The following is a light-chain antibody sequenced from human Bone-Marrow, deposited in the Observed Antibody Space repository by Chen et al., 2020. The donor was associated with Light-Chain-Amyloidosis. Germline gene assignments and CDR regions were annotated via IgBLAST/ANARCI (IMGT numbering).Light chain of an antibody. Sequence: SYELTQPPSVSVSPGQTARITCSGDDFPPKYVYWYQQKPGQAPVLVIHRDTERPSGISERFSGSSSGTTATLTISGVQAEDEADYHCQSADSSGPYEVIFGGGTKLTVL. CDR2: RDT. CDR1: DFPPKY. J-gene: IGLJ2*01. CDR3: QSADSSGPYEVI. V-gene: IGLV3-25*03.